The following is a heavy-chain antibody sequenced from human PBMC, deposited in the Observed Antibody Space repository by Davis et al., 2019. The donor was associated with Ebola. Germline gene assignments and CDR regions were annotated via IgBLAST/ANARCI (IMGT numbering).Heavy chain of an antibody. CDR1: GFTFSSYA. D-gene: IGHD2-2*01. V-gene: IGHV3-30-3*01. CDR3: ARTWGRIVVVPAALTV. CDR2: ISYDGSNK. J-gene: IGHJ4*02. Sequence: GGSLRLSCAASGFTFSSYAMHWVRQAPGKGLEWVAVISYDGSNKYYADSVKGRFTISRDNSKNTLYLQMNSLRAEDTAVYYCARTWGRIVVVPAALTVWGQGTLVTVSS.